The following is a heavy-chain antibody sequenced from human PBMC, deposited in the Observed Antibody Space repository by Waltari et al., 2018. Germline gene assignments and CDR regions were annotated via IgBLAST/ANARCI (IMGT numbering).Heavy chain of an antibody. D-gene: IGHD4-17*01. V-gene: IGHV3-49*03. CDR1: GFTFGDYA. CDR3: TRDLGVTTVEY. J-gene: IGHJ4*02. CDR2: IRSKAYGGTT. Sequence: EVQLVESGGGLVQPGRSLRLSCTASGFTFGDYAMSWFRQAPGKGLEWVGFIRSKAYGGTTEYAASVKGRFTISRDDSKSIAYLQMNSLKTEDTAVYYCTRDLGVTTVEYWGQGTLVTVSS.